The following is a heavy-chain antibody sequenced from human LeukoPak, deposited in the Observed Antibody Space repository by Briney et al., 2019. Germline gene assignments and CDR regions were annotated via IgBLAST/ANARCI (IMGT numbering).Heavy chain of an antibody. CDR2: IWSDGSKK. CDR3: ARDLSYGSGEF. J-gene: IGHJ4*02. D-gene: IGHD3-10*01. Sequence: PGGSLRLSCAASGFTFTSYVMHWVRQGPGKGLEWVAAIWSDGSKKIYADSVRGRFTISRDDSKNTLYLQMNSLRVEDTAVYYCARDLSYGSGEFWGQGTLVTVSS. CDR1: GFTFTSYV. V-gene: IGHV3-33*01.